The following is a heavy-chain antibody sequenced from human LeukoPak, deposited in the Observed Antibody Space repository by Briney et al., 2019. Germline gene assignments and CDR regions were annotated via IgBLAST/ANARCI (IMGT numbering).Heavy chain of an antibody. V-gene: IGHV4-59*08. Sequence: SETLSLTCTVSGGSISSYHWIWIRQPPGKGLEWIGYIHYSGSTNYNPCLKSRVTTSVDTSKKQFSLKLRSVTAADTAVYYCARSVSWGLLVRDDAFDIWGQGTMVTVSS. CDR3: ARSVSWGLLVRDDAFDI. J-gene: IGHJ3*02. CDR1: GGSISSYH. D-gene: IGHD2-21*01. CDR2: IHYSGST.